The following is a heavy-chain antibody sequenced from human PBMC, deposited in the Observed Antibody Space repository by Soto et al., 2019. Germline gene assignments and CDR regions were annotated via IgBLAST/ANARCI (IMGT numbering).Heavy chain of an antibody. J-gene: IGHJ6*02. V-gene: IGHV4-59*01. D-gene: IGHD2-21*02. CDR2: MYNTGNT. CDR1: GGSISSYY. Sequence: SETLSLTCTVSGGSISSYYWSWIRQPPGKGLEWIGYMYNTGNTVYNPSFKSRVTISVDTSKNQFSLKLNSVTAADTAVYYCARDLWGYCGTDCYPLDVWGQGTTVTVSS. CDR3: ARDLWGYCGTDCYPLDV.